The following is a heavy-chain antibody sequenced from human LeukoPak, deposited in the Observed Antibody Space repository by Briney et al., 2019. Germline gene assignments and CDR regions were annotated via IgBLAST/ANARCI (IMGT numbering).Heavy chain of an antibody. V-gene: IGHV4-59*01. CDR2: IYYSGST. J-gene: IGHJ4*02. CDR3: ARGRYYDFWSGYSYQYYFDY. CDR1: GGSISSYY. Sequence: SSETLSLTCTVSGGSISSYYWSWIRQPPGKGLEWIGYIYYSGSTNYNPSLKSRVTISVDTSKNQFSLKLSSVTAADTAVYYCARGRYYDFWSGYSYQYYFDYWGQGTLVTVSS. D-gene: IGHD3-3*01.